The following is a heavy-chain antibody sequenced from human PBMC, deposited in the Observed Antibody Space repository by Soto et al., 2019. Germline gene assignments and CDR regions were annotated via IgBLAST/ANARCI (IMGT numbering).Heavy chain of an antibody. V-gene: IGHV4-61*01. D-gene: IGHD1-26*01. CDR2: IYYSGST. Sequence: SENLSLTCTVSGGSVSSGSYYWSWIRQPPGKGLEWIGYIYYSGSTNYNPSLKSRVTISVDTSKNQFSLKLSSVTAADTAVYYCARALRGSYYVELGWWFDPWGQGTLVTGSS. CDR3: ARALRGSYYVELGWWFDP. J-gene: IGHJ5*02. CDR1: GGSVSSGSYY.